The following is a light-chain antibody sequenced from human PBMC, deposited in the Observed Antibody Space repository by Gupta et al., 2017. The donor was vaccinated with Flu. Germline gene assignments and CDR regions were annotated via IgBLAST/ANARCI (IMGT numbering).Light chain of an antibody. CDR3: AYLDDRMSSWV. J-gene: IGLJ1*01. Sequence: QYVLTQPPSASGTPGQRVTLSCSGSSSSIGSNYVYWYQQLQGTAPKLLVYSNNRRPSGVPDRFSGYKSGTYASLDTSGLRAEEEADDYCAYLDDRMSSWVFGTGTMLTVL. V-gene: IGLV1-47*02. CDR2: SNN. CDR1: SSSIGSNY.